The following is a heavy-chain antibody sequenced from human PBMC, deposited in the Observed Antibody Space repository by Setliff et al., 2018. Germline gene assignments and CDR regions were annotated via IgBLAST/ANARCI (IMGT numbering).Heavy chain of an antibody. CDR2: MYYSGST. V-gene: IGHV4-39*07. J-gene: IGHJ4*01. CDR1: GGSISSGSYY. CDR3: VKNPLTMPRGFFEY. Sequence: PSETLSLTCSVSGGSISSGSYYWGWIRQSPGKGLEWIGSMYYSGSTYYNPSLKGRVTLSVDTTKNQFSLKLTSMTAADTAVYFCVKNPLTMPRGFFEYWG. D-gene: IGHD3-3*01.